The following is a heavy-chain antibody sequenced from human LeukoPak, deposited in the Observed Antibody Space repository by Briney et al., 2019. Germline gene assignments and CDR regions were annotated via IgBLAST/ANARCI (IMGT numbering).Heavy chain of an antibody. D-gene: IGHD6-6*01. Sequence: GASVKVSCKASGYTFTSYDINWVRQATGQGLEWMGWMNPNSGNTGYAQKFQGRVTMTRDTSTSTVYMELSSLRSEDTAVYYCARPGSSSDYFDYWGQGTLVTVSS. V-gene: IGHV1-8*02. CDR1: GYTFTSYD. CDR2: MNPNSGNT. J-gene: IGHJ4*02. CDR3: ARPGSSSDYFDY.